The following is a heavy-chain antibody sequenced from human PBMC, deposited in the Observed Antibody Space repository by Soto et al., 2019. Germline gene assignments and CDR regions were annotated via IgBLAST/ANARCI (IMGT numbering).Heavy chain of an antibody. CDR2: FDPEDGET. D-gene: IGHD2-2*01. CDR3: ATDPRGYCSSTSCRDY. V-gene: IGHV1-24*01. J-gene: IGHJ4*02. CDR1: GYTLTELS. Sequence: GASVKVSCKVSGYTLTELSMHWVRQAPGKGLEWMGGFDPEDGETIYAQKFQGRDTMTEDTSTDTAYMELSSLRSEDTAVYYCATDPRGYCSSTSCRDYWGQGTLVTVSS.